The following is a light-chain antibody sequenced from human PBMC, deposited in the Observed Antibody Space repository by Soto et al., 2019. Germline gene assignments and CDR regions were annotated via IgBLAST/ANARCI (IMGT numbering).Light chain of an antibody. CDR2: ANT. V-gene: IGLV1-40*01. J-gene: IGLJ3*02. CDR3: QSYDTSLSGFWV. CDR1: SSNIGAGYD. Sequence: QSVLTQPPSVSGAPGQRVTISCTGSSSNIGAGYDVHWYQHLPGTAPKLLIYANTIRPSGVPDRFSGSNSGTSASLAITGLQAEDEADYYCQSYDTSLSGFWVFGGGTQLTVL.